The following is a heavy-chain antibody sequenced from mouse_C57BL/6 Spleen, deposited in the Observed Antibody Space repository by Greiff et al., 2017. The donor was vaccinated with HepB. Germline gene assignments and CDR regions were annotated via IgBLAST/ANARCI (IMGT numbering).Heavy chain of an antibody. CDR3: ARSEGYLGWFAY. CDR2: INPSNGGT. CDR1: GYTFTSYW. J-gene: IGHJ3*01. Sequence: QVQLQQPGTELVKPGASVKLSCKASGYTFTSYWMHWVKQRPGRGLEWIGNINPSNGGTNYNEKFKSKATLTVDKSSSTAYMQLSSLTSEDSAVYYCARSEGYLGWFAYWGQGTLVTVSA. V-gene: IGHV1-53*01. D-gene: IGHD2-3*01.